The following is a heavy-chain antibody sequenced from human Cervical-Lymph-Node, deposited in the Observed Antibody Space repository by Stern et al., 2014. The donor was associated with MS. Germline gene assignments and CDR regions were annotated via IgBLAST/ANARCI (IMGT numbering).Heavy chain of an antibody. J-gene: IGHJ5*01. CDR1: GYTFTSDD. Sequence: VQLVESGAEVRKPGASVKVSCKASGYTFTSDDINWVRQAPGPGLEWMGWMNPDSGETGFSQKFQGRGTMTRDASIKTAFIEQSNLRSDDTAVYYCTKAWDSWGPGTLIIVSS. V-gene: IGHV1-8*01. CDR2: MNPDSGET. CDR3: TKAWDS.